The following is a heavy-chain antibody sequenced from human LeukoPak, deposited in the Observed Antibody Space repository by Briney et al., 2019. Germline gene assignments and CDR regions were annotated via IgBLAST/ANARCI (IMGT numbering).Heavy chain of an antibody. J-gene: IGHJ4*02. Sequence: GSLRLSCAGSGFIFTDVWMSWVRQAPGKGLEWVARIKTKAEGEAIDYAAPVKGRFTISRDDSEKRLHLQMNSLKSEDTGVYYCTTDLDYWGQGTLVTVSS. V-gene: IGHV3-15*01. CDR1: GFIFTDVW. CDR3: TTDLDY. CDR2: IKTKAEGEAI.